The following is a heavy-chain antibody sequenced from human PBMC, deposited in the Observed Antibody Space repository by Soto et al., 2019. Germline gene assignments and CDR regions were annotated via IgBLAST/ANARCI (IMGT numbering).Heavy chain of an antibody. J-gene: IGHJ4*02. D-gene: IGHD5-18*01. CDR1: GFTFSSYA. CDR2: ISGSGGST. V-gene: IGHV3-23*01. CDR3: ANSIPWGLWLLY. Sequence: EVQLLESGGGLVQPGGSLRLSCAASGFTFSSYAMRWVRQAPGKGLEWVSAISGSGGSTYYADSVKGRFTISRDNSKNTLYLQMNSLRAEHTAVYYCANSIPWGLWLLYWGEGTLVTVSS.